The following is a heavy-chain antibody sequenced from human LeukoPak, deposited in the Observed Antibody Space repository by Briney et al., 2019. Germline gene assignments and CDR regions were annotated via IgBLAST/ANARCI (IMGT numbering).Heavy chain of an antibody. Sequence: SETLSLTCTVSGGSISSYYWSWIRQPPGKGVEGMGYIYYSGSTNYNPSLKSRVTISVDTSKNQFSLKLSSVTAADTAVYYCASGLVVPAATYYMDVWGKGTTVTVSS. CDR1: GGSISSYY. D-gene: IGHD2-2*01. V-gene: IGHV4-59*08. CDR3: ASGLVVPAATYYMDV. CDR2: IYYSGST. J-gene: IGHJ6*03.